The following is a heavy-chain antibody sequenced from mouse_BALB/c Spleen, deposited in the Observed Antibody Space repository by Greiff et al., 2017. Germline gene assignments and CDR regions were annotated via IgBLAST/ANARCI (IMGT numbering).Heavy chain of an antibody. J-gene: IGHJ3*01. CDR2: IWAGGST. CDR3: ARDSPYGNYVMFAY. Sequence: VKLVESGPGLVAPSQSLSITCTVSGFSLTSYGVHWVRQPPGKGLEWLGVIWAGGSTNYNSALMSRLSISKDNSKSQVFLKMNSLQTDDTAMYYCARDSPYGNYVMFAYWGQGTLVTVSA. CDR1: GFSLTSYG. V-gene: IGHV2-9*02. D-gene: IGHD2-1*01.